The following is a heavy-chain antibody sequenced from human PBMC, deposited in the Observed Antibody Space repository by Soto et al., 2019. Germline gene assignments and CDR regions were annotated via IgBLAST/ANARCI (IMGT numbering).Heavy chain of an antibody. V-gene: IGHV4-39*01. J-gene: IGHJ4*02. Sequence: QLQLQESGPGLVKPSETLSLTCTVSGGSISSSSYYWGWIRQPPGKGLEWIGSIYYSGSTYYNPSLKSRVTISVDTSKNQFSLKLSSVTAADTAVYYCARRHYYDSSGYDRFDYWGQGTLVTVSS. D-gene: IGHD3-22*01. CDR2: IYYSGST. CDR1: GGSISSSSYY. CDR3: ARRHYYDSSGYDRFDY.